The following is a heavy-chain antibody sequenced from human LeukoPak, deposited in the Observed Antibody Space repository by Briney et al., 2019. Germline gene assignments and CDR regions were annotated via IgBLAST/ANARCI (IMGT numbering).Heavy chain of an antibody. CDR3: ASRNDILTGYVFDF. CDR1: GGSVSSSIYY. V-gene: IGHV4-39*01. J-gene: IGHJ4*02. Sequence: SETLSLTCAVSGGSVSSSIYYWGWIRQPPGKGLEWIGSIYYSGSTSYNPSLKSRVTISVDTSKNQFSLKLTSVTAADTAVYYCASRNDILTGYVFDFWGQGTLVTVSS. CDR2: IYYSGST. D-gene: IGHD3-9*01.